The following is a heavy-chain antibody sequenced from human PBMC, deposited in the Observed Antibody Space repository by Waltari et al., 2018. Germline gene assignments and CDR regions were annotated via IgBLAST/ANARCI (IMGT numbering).Heavy chain of an antibody. CDR1: GYPFSDYD. J-gene: IGHJ4*02. CDR2: IIPKNGNT. V-gene: IGHV1-8*02. Sequence: QMQLVQSGAEVKKPGASVKVSCKASGYPFSDYDINWVRQATGHGLEWMGWIIPKNGNTVSAQNLQDRVTITRDPSTSTVYMELSSLRSDDAAVYYCARVHYDFWGGYYIWGQGTLVTVPS. CDR3: ARVHYDFWGGYYI. D-gene: IGHD3-3*01.